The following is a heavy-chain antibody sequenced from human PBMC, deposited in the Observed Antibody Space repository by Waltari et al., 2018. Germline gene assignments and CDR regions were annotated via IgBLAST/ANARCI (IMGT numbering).Heavy chain of an antibody. V-gene: IGHV4-61*02. CDR2: IFTSGST. Sequence: QVQLQESGPGLVRPSQTLSLTCTVSGGSIRSGSVYWTWIRQPAGKGLEWVGHIFTSGSTKYNPALTSRVSVSLDTAENQFSLRLSSVAAADTAVYYCARDEARYYDIMTGGGYYGLDVWGQGTTVTVSS. CDR1: GGSIRSGSVY. J-gene: IGHJ6*02. CDR3: ARDEARYYDIMTGGGYYGLDV. D-gene: IGHD3-9*01.